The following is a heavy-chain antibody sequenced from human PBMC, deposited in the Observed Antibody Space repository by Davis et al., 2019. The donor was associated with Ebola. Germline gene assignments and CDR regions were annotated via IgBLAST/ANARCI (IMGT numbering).Heavy chain of an antibody. CDR1: GFTFSGSA. CDR2: IRSKANSYAT. CDR3: GLYSGSSNWFDP. Sequence: GGSLRLSCAASGFTFSGSAMHWVRQASGKGLEWVGRIRSKANSYATAYAASVKGRFTISRDDSKNTAYLQMNSLKTDDTAVYYCGLYSGSSNWFDPWGQGTLVIVSS. V-gene: IGHV3-73*01. D-gene: IGHD1-26*01. J-gene: IGHJ5*02.